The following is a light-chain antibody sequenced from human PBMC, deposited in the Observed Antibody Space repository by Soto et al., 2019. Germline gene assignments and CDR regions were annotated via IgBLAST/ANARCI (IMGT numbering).Light chain of an antibody. CDR2: RAS. CDR1: QSVSSN. J-gene: IGKJ4*02. Sequence: IVMTLSPSTLSVTPGERATLSCRASQSVSSNLAWYQQKPGQAPRLLIQRASTRATGIPARFSGSGSGTEFTLTISSLQSEDFAVYYCQQYNNWPGTFGEGTKVDI. CDR3: QQYNNWPGT. V-gene: IGKV3-15*01.